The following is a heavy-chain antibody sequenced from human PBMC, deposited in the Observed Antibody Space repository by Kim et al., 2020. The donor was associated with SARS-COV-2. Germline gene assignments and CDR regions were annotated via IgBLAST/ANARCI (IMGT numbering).Heavy chain of an antibody. V-gene: IGHV4-59*09. Sequence: YHPPRKRRVTISVDTAKNQFSLKLSSVTAADTAVYYCARGGGWSGYFDYWGQGTLVTVSS. CDR3: ARGGGWSGYFDY. J-gene: IGHJ4*02. D-gene: IGHD3-3*01.